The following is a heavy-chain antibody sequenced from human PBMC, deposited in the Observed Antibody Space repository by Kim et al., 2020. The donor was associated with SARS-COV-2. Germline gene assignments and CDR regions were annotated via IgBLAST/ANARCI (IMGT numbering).Heavy chain of an antibody. J-gene: IGHJ4*02. D-gene: IGHD2-15*01. V-gene: IGHV4-4*07. CDR2: IFDSGTGSV. CDR1: DDSISSHY. Sequence: SETLSLTCIVSDDSISSHYWNWIRQPAGGGLEWVGRIFDSGTGSVNYDDSLRSRLTISLDTSKKEVSLQLRSVTAADTAVYFCVRGDIYRMAVFDYWGQGSMVTVTS. CDR3: VRGDIYRMAVFDY.